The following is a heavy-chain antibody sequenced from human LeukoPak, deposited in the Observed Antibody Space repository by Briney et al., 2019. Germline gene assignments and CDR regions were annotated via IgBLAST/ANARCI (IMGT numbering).Heavy chain of an antibody. J-gene: IGHJ3*02. CDR3: ARDCSSISRDHDAFDI. CDR2: IIPTSGAT. CDR1: GGSFISHY. D-gene: IGHD2-2*01. V-gene: IGHV1-2*02. Sequence: ASVKVSCKASGGSFISHYMNWVRQDPGQGLEWMGGIIPTSGATNYAQKFQGRVTMTRDKSISTAYMQLSRLRSDDTAVYYCARDCSSISRDHDAFDIWGQGTMVTVSS.